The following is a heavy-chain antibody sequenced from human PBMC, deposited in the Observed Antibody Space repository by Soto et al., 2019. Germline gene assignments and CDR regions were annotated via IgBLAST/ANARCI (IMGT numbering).Heavy chain of an antibody. D-gene: IGHD2-21*01. CDR1: GLTFSSYA. CDR3: ARVNVVGGGWDYGMDV. CDR2: ISGSGGST. Sequence: PGGSLRLSCAASGLTFSSYAMSWVRQAPGKGLEWVSAISGSGGSTYYADSVKGRFTISRDNSKNTLYLQMNSLRAEDTAVYYCARVNVVGGGWDYGMDVWGQGTTVTVSS. V-gene: IGHV3-23*01. J-gene: IGHJ6*02.